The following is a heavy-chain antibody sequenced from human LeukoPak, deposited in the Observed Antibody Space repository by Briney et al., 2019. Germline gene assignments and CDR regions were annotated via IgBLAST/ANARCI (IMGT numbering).Heavy chain of an antibody. Sequence: PGGSLRLSCAASGFTFSNYWMSWVRQAPGTGLEWVANIKQDGSDRNYVTSVRGRFTISRDNAESSLYLQMNSLRVEDTAVYYRVRNLAVAGTCFDSWGQGTLVTVSS. CDR2: IKQDGSDR. J-gene: IGHJ4*02. V-gene: IGHV3-7*03. CDR3: VRNLAVAGTCFDS. CDR1: GFTFSNYW. D-gene: IGHD6-19*01.